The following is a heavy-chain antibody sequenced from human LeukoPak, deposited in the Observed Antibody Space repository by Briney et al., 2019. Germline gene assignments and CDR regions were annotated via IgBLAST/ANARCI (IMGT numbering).Heavy chain of an antibody. CDR1: GYTFTSYA. Sequence: ASVKVSCKASGYTFTSYAMHWVRQAPGQRLEWMGWINTGNGNTKYSQKFQGRVTITRDTSASTAYMELSSVRSEDTAVYYCARKGSSVAGLDYWGQGTLVTVSS. CDR2: INTGNGNT. J-gene: IGHJ4*02. CDR3: ARKGSSVAGLDY. D-gene: IGHD6-19*01. V-gene: IGHV1-3*04.